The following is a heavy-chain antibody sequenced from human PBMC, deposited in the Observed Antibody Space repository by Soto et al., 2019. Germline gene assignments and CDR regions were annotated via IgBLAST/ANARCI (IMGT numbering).Heavy chain of an antibody. J-gene: IGHJ3*02. CDR2: ISGSGGST. D-gene: IGHD5-18*01. Sequence: EVQVLESGGGLVQPGGSLRLFCAASGFTFSSYAMSWVRQAPGKGLEWVSAISGSGGSTYYADSVKGRFTISRDNSKNTLYLQVNSLTAEDTAVYFCAKAIRAYSYGWEAFDIWGQGTMVTVSS. CDR1: GFTFSSYA. CDR3: AKAIRAYSYGWEAFDI. V-gene: IGHV3-23*01.